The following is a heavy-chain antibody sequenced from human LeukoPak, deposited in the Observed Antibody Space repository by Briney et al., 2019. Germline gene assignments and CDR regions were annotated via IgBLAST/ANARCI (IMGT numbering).Heavy chain of an antibody. J-gene: IGHJ5*02. Sequence: GGSLRLSCAASGFTFSSYGMHWVRQAPGKGLEWVAVIWYDGSNKYYADSVKGRFTISRDNSKNTLYLQMNSLRAEDTAVYYCARRFGYSSGWYPKGNWFDPWGQGTLVTVSS. CDR3: ARRFGYSSGWYPKGNWFDP. D-gene: IGHD6-19*01. CDR2: IWYDGSNK. V-gene: IGHV3-33*01. CDR1: GFTFSSYG.